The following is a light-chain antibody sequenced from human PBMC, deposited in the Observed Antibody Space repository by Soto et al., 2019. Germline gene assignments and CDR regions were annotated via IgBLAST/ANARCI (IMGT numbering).Light chain of an antibody. Sequence: ELVMTPSPAALAVSPGERVTLSCRAGQSVSSDLAWYQQKPGQAPSLLIYGASTRATGIPVRFSGSGSGTEFTLTISSLQSEDFAVYYCQQYNNWPLTFGGGTKVDI. CDR1: QSVSSD. CDR2: GAS. J-gene: IGKJ4*01. CDR3: QQYNNWPLT. V-gene: IGKV3-15*01.